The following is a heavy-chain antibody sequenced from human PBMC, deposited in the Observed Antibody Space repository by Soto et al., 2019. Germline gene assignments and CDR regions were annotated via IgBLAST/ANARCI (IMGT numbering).Heavy chain of an antibody. V-gene: IGHV3-7*01. J-gene: IGHJ3*02. CDR1: GFTFSSHW. CDR2: IRQDGREE. CDR3: AKSEGYSFDI. Sequence: EVQLVESGGGLVHPGGSLGLSCAASGFTFSSHWMSWVRQAPGKGLEWVANIRQDGREEQYLDSVKGRFTLSRDNAKNSLYLQMNGLSVEDTAVYYCAKSEGYSFDIRGQGTVVTVSS. D-gene: IGHD6-13*01.